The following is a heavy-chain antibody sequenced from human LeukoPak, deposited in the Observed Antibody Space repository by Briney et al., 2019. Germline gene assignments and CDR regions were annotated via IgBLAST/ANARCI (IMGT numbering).Heavy chain of an antibody. D-gene: IGHD6-13*01. CDR1: GFTFSSYA. CDR3: AKRRPAGDFDF. V-gene: IGHV3-23*01. CDR2: ISGSGGST. Sequence: LTGGSLRLSCAASGFTFSSYAMSWVRQAPGKGLEWVSVISGSGGSTYYADSMKGRFTISRDNSWDTLYLQMSSLRAEDTAIYYCAKRRPAGDFDFWGQGTLVTVSS. J-gene: IGHJ4*02.